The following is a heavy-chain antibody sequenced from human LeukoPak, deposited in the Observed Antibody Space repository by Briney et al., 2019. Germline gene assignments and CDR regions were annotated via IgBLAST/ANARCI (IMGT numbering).Heavy chain of an antibody. V-gene: IGHV4-38-2*02. D-gene: IGHD2-15*01. Sequence: PSETLSLTCTVSGYSISSGYYCVWIRQAPGKGLERIGSLHHSGKTYYNPSLKSRVTISLDTPEIQFSLKLTSMTAADTAVYYCARGRLDGSYYFDYWGQGTLVAVSS. CDR3: ARGRLDGSYYFDY. CDR2: LHHSGKT. CDR1: GYSISSGYY. J-gene: IGHJ4*02.